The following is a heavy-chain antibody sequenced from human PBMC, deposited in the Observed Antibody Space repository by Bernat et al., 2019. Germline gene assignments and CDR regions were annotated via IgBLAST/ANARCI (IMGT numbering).Heavy chain of an antibody. V-gene: IGHV4-31*03. CDR3: AREGGDILTPFDI. Sequence: QVQLQESGPGLVKPSQTLSLTCTVSGGSISSGGYYWSWIRQHPGKGLEWIGYIYYSGSTYYNPSLKRRVTISVDTSKNQFSLKLSSVTAADTAVYYCAREGGDILTPFDIWGQGTMVTVSS. CDR1: GGSISSGGYY. D-gene: IGHD3-9*01. J-gene: IGHJ3*02. CDR2: IYYSGST.